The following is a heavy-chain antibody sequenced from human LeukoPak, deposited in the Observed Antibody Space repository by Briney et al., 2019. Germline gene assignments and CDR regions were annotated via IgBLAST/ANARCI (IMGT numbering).Heavy chain of an antibody. D-gene: IGHD4-11*01. CDR2: IYYSGTT. J-gene: IGHJ4*02. V-gene: IGHV4-31*03. Sequence: SETLSLTCTVSGGSISSGPYYWSWIRQHPGKGLEWIGYIYYSGTTYCNPSLRSRVTISVDTSKKQLSLKLTSVTAADTAVYYCARAKMTTVSTRPLFFYFDNWGQGTLVTVSS. CDR1: GGSISSGPYY. CDR3: ARAKMTTVSTRPLFFYFDN.